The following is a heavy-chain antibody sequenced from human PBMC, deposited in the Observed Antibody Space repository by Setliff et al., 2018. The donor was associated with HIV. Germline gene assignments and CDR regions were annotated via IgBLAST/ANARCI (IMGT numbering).Heavy chain of an antibody. J-gene: IGHJ4*02. CDR1: GGSVNDFY. CDR3: ATLDHSGGNFLAY. V-gene: IGHV4-4*09. D-gene: IGHD2-21*02. CDR2: IHSSGSS. Sequence: SETLSLTCTVSGGSVNDFYCNWIRQPPGKGPEWIGYIHSSGSSIYNPSLKSRITISLDTSKEQFSLELSSATAADTAVYYCATLDHSGGNFLAYWGQGSLVTVSA.